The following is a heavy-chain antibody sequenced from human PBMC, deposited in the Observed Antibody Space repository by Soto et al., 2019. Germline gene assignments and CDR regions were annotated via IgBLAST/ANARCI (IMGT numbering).Heavy chain of an antibody. D-gene: IGHD3-3*01. V-gene: IGHV3-7*01. J-gene: IGHJ4*02. CDR3: ARYPNDFWSGPSFDY. CDR1: GFTFSSYW. Sequence: EVQLLESGGGLVQPGGSLRLSCAASGFTFSSYWMSWVRQAPGKGLEWVANIKQDGSEKYYVDSVKGRFTISRDNAKNSLYLQMNSLRAEDTAVYYCARYPNDFWSGPSFDYWGQGTLVTVSS. CDR2: IKQDGSEK.